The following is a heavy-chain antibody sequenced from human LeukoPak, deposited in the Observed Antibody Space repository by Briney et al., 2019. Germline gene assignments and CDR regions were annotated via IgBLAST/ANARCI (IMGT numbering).Heavy chain of an antibody. Sequence: GRSLRLSCAASGFTFSNYAMHWVRQAPGKGLEWVAVISYDGSNKYYADSVKGRFTISSDNSKNTLYLQMNSLRAGDTAVYYCARDLYSYGHFDYWGQGTLVTVSS. D-gene: IGHD5-18*01. CDR3: ARDLYSYGHFDY. J-gene: IGHJ4*02. CDR1: GFTFSNYA. V-gene: IGHV3-30-3*01. CDR2: ISYDGSNK.